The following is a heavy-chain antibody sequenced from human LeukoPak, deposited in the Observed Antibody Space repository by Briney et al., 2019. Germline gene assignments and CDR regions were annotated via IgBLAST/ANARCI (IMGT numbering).Heavy chain of an antibody. J-gene: IGHJ4*02. CDR1: GYSISSGYY. CDR3: ARLSVAARVVDH. D-gene: IGHD2-15*01. Sequence: SETLSLTCAVSGYSISSGYYWGWIRQPPGKGLEWFGSIYQSGSTYYNPSLKSRVTISVDTSKNQFSLKLSSVTAADTAVYYCARLSVAARVVDHWGQGTLVTVSS. V-gene: IGHV4-38-2*01. CDR2: IYQSGST.